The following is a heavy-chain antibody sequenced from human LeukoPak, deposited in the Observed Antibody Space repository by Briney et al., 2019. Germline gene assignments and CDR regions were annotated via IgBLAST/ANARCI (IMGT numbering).Heavy chain of an antibody. V-gene: IGHV3-11*01. CDR3: ARAVVVAACPYFDY. Sequence: PGGSLRLSCAASGFTFSDYYMSWIRQAPGKGLEWVSYISTSGSTIYYADSVKGRFTISRDNAKNSLYLQMNSLRAEDTAVYYCARAVVVAACPYFDYWGQGTLVTVSS. CDR1: GFTFSDYY. J-gene: IGHJ4*02. D-gene: IGHD2-15*01. CDR2: ISTSGSTI.